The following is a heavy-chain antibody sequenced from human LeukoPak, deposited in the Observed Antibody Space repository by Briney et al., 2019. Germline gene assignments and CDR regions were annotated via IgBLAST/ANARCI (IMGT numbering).Heavy chain of an antibody. CDR3: AIRDIVVVPAARPAFDI. CDR1: GNTFTGYY. J-gene: IGHJ3*02. D-gene: IGHD2-2*01. CDR2: INPNSGGT. V-gene: IGHV1-2*02. Sequence: ASVKVSCKASGNTFTGYYMHWVRQAPGQGLEWMGWINPNSGGTNYAQKFQGRVTMTRDTSISTAYMELSRLRSDDTAVYYCAIRDIVVVPAARPAFDIWGQGTMVTVSS.